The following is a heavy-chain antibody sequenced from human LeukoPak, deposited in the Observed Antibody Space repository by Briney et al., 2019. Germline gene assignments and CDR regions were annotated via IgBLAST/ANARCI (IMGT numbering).Heavy chain of an antibody. CDR1: GYTFTNYG. CDR2: ISTNSDIR. CDR3: ARDWDAMNNCFDP. D-gene: IGHD1-26*01. V-gene: IGHV1-18*01. Sequence: ASVKVSCKASGYTFTNYGISWVRQAPGQGLEWMGWISTNSDIRTYAQTLQGRFTMTTDTATTTAYMELSNLTFDDTAVYYCARDWDAMNNCFDPWGQPTPVTVSS. J-gene: IGHJ5*02.